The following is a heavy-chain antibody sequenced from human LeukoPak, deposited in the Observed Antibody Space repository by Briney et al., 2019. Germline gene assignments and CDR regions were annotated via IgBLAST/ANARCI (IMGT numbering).Heavy chain of an antibody. J-gene: IGHJ6*03. Sequence: SETLSLTCAVYGGSFSGYYCSSIRQPPGKGLEWIGEINHRGSTNYNPSLKSRVTISVDTSKNQFSLKLSSVTAADTAVYYCARGPHLGDFWSGYYPQNYYYYMDVWGKGTTVTVSS. V-gene: IGHV4-34*01. D-gene: IGHD3-3*01. CDR2: INHRGST. CDR1: GGSFSGYY. CDR3: ARGPHLGDFWSGYYPQNYYYYMDV.